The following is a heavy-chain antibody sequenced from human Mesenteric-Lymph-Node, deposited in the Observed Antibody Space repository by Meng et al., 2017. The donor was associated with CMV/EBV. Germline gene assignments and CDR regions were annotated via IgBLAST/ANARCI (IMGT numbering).Heavy chain of an antibody. CDR3: AKGGIAAKGFDP. D-gene: IGHD6-13*01. CDR1: GFTFSSYE. CDR2: IGATGADS. V-gene: IGHV3-23*01. J-gene: IGHJ5*02. Sequence: ESLKISCTASGFTFSSYEMTWVRQAPGMGLEWVSAIGATGADSYYADSVKGRFTISRDNSQNTLYLQMNSLRAEDTAVYYCAKGGIAAKGFDPWGQGTLVTVSS.